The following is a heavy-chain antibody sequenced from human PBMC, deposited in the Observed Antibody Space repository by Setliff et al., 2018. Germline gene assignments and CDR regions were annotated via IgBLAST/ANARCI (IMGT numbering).Heavy chain of an antibody. Sequence: PSETLSLTCTVSGGSISNNYWNLIRQPPGKGLQWIGYICYSGSTNYNPSLKSRVTMSVDTSKNQFSLKLNSVTATDTAVYYCARDLGHGGDSDYWGQGILVTVS. J-gene: IGHJ4*02. D-gene: IGHD2-21*02. CDR1: GGSISNNY. CDR2: ICYSGST. CDR3: ARDLGHGGDSDY. V-gene: IGHV4-59*12.